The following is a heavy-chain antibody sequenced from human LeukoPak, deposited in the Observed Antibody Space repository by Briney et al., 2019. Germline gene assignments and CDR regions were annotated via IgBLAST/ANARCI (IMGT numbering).Heavy chain of an antibody. CDR2: IESKTDVGTT. J-gene: IGHJ4*02. D-gene: IGHD2-15*01. CDR1: GFTFSNAW. Sequence: PGGSLRLSCAASGFTFSNAWMSWVRQAPGKGLEWVGHIESKTDVGTTDYAAPVKGRFTISRDDSKNTLYLQMNSLQTDDTAVYYCTTARYCSAGSCYFDYWGQGTLVTVSS. CDR3: TTARYCSAGSCYFDY. V-gene: IGHV3-15*04.